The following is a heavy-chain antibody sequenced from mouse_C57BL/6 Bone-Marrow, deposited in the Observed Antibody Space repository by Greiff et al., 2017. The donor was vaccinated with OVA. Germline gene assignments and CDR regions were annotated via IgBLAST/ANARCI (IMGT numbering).Heavy chain of an antibody. CDR1: GYSITSGYY. J-gene: IGHJ1*03. CDR2: ISYDGSN. Sequence: DVKLVESGPGLVKPSQSLSLTCSVTGYSITSGYYWNWIRQFPGNKLEWMGYISYDGSNNYNPSLKNRISITRDTSKNQFFLKLNSVTTEDTATYYCARDPSYGNYGYFDVWGTGTTVTVSS. D-gene: IGHD2-1*01. V-gene: IGHV3-6*01. CDR3: ARDPSYGNYGYFDV.